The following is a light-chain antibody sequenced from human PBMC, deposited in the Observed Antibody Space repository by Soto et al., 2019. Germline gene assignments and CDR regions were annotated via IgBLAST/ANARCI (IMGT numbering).Light chain of an antibody. CDR2: GAS. CDR1: QSVSSSY. J-gene: IGKJ1*01. Sequence: IVLTQSPGTLSLSPGERATLSCRASQSVSSSYLAWYQQKPGQAPRLLIYGASSRATGIPDRFSGSGSETDFTLTISRLEPEDFAVYYCQQCGDSPPWTFGQGTKVDI. V-gene: IGKV3-20*01. CDR3: QQCGDSPPWT.